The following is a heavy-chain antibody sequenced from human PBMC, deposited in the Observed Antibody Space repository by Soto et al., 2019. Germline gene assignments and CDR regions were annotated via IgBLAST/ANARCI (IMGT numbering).Heavy chain of an antibody. J-gene: IGHJ5*02. CDR3: AGAYNWKDVWFDP. D-gene: IGHD1-20*01. CDR1: GGSISSYY. CDR2: IYHSGST. V-gene: IGHV4-59*04. Sequence: PSETLSLTCSVSGGSISSYYWSWIRQPPGKGLEWIGYIYHSGSTYYNPSLKSRVTISVDRSKNQFSLKLSSVTAADTAVYYCAGAYNWKDVWFDPWGQGTLVTVSS.